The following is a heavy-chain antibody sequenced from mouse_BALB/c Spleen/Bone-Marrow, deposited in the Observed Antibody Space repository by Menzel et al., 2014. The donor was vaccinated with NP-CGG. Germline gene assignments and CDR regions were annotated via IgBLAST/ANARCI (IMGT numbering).Heavy chain of an antibody. CDR3: TXSXXGXXXDV. CDR2: INPSNGGT. J-gene: IGHJ1*01. V-gene: IGHV1S81*02. Sequence: VQLQQSGAELVKPGASVKMSCKASGYTFTSYYMYWVKQRPGQGLEWIGEINPSNGGTNFNEKFKSKATLTVDKSSSTAYMQLSSLTSEDSAVYYCTXSXXGXXXDVWGAGTTVTVSS. CDR1: GYTFTSYY.